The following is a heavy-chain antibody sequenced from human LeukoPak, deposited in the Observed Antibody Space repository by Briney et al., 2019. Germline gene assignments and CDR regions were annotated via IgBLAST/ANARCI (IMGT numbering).Heavy chain of an antibody. CDR3: ARDFSSSSTVYYYYYMDV. Sequence: SQTLSLTCTVSGGSISSRRYYWGWVRQPPGKGLEWIGTISYSGTTYYSPSLKSRVTISLDTSKNQFSLKLSSVTAADTAIYYCARDFSSSSTVYYYYYMDVWGKGTTVTVSS. CDR2: ISYSGTT. V-gene: IGHV4-39*07. J-gene: IGHJ6*03. CDR1: GGSISSRRYY. D-gene: IGHD6-6*01.